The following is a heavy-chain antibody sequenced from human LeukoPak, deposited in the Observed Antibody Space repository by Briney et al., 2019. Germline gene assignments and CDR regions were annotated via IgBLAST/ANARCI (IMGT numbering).Heavy chain of an antibody. J-gene: IGHJ5*02. CDR3: ARSRGGGITIFKPPRPAFDR. CDR1: GFTFSNYS. CDR2: ITSGSSTI. V-gene: IGHV3-48*01. D-gene: IGHD3-3*01. Sequence: GGSLRLSCAASGFTFSNYSMNWVRQAPGKGLEWVSYITSGSSTIYYADSVKGRITISRDNAKNSLYLQINSLRAEDTAVYYCARSRGGGITIFKPPRPAFDRCGQGPLVTASS.